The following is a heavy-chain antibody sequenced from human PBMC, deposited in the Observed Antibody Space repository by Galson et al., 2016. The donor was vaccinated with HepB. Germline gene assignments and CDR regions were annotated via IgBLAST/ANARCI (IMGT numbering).Heavy chain of an antibody. CDR1: GFTFNNYG. J-gene: IGHJ6*02. V-gene: IGHV3-33*08. CDR2: ISYDGNNR. D-gene: IGHD3-10*01. Sequence: SLRLSCATSGFTFNNYGINWVRQAPGKGLEWVAVISYDGNNRHYADAVKGRFTISRDSSTNTVYLQMNNLRPEDTAVYFCARDPPGVPDFALDVWGQGTTVPGSS. CDR3: ARDPPGVPDFALDV.